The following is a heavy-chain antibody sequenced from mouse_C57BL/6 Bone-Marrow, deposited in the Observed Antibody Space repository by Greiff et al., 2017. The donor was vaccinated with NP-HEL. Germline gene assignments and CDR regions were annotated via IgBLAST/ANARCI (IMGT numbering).Heavy chain of an antibody. D-gene: IGHD1-1*01. V-gene: IGHV1-69*01. CDR2: IDPSDSYT. J-gene: IGHJ4*01. Sequence: QVQLQQPGAELVKPGASVKLSCKASGYTFTSYWMHWVKQRPGQGLEWIGEIDPSDSYTNYNQKFKGKSTLTVDKSSSTAYMQLSSLTSEDSAVYYCARDYYGSSPYYYAMDYWGQGTSVTVSS. CDR1: GYTFTSYW. CDR3: ARDYYGSSPYYYAMDY.